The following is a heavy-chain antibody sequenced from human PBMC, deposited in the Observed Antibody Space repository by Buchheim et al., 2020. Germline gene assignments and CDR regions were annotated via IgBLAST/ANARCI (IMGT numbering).Heavy chain of an antibody. CDR1: GFTFSSYG. J-gene: IGHJ4*02. CDR3: AKDYAVPAALDY. D-gene: IGHD2-2*01. V-gene: IGHV3-30*18. CDR2: ISYDGSNK. Sequence: QVQLVESGGGVVQPGRSLRLSCAASGFTFSSYGMHWVRQAPGKGLEWVAVISYDGSNKYYADSVKGRFTISRDNSKNTLYLQRNSLRAEDTAVYYCAKDYAVPAALDYWGQGTL.